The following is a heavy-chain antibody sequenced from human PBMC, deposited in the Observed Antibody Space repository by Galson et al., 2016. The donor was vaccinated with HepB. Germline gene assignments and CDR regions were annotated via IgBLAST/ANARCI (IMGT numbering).Heavy chain of an antibody. CDR3: PSRGWSTRWNIPYYFDF. V-gene: IGHV3-7*03. Sequence: SLRLSCAVSGLTFNIQYMSWVRQAPGKGLEWVANIEKDGSEENYVDSVKGRFTISRDNAKNTLYLQMNRLRAEDTAVYYCPSRGWSTRWNIPYYFDFWGQGTLVTVSS. J-gene: IGHJ4*02. CDR1: GLTFNIQY. D-gene: IGHD1/OR15-1a*01. CDR2: IEKDGSEE.